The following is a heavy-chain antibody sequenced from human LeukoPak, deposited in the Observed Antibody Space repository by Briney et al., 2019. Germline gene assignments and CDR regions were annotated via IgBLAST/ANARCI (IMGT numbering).Heavy chain of an antibody. Sequence: SETLSLTCAVYGGSFSGYYWSWIRQPPGKGREGIGEINHSGSTNYNPSLKSRVTISVDTSKNQFSLKLSSVTAADTAVYYCARLGELLLSGDYWGQGTLVTVSS. CDR1: GGSFSGYY. D-gene: IGHD3-10*01. J-gene: IGHJ4*02. CDR3: ARLGELLLSGDY. V-gene: IGHV4-34*01. CDR2: INHSGST.